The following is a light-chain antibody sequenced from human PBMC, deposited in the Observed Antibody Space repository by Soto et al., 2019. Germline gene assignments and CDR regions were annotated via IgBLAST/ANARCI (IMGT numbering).Light chain of an antibody. CDR2: GAS. Sequence: EIVMTQSPATLSVSPGERATLSCRASQSVSSNLAWYQQKPGQAPRLLIYGASTRATGIPARFSGSGSGTKFTLTISSLQSEDFAVYYGQQYNNWPPLTFGGGTKVEIK. CDR1: QSVSSN. V-gene: IGKV3-15*01. CDR3: QQYNNWPPLT. J-gene: IGKJ4*01.